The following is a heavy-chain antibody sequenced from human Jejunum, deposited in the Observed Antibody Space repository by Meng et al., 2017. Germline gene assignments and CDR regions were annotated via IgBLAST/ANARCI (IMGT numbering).Heavy chain of an antibody. J-gene: IGHJ4*02. V-gene: IGHV2-5*02. Sequence: QITLKESGPTLVKPTQTLTLTCSPPGVSLSSTGVSVGWIRQPPAKALERLALIYWDDDKRYNPSLMSRLTITKYTSMNHVVLTMTNIDPVDTGTYYCTHRREDPRSAFYYLDYWGRGTLVTVSS. CDR3: THRREDPRSAFYYLDY. D-gene: IGHD2-15*01. CDR2: IYWDDDK. CDR1: GVSLSSTGVS.